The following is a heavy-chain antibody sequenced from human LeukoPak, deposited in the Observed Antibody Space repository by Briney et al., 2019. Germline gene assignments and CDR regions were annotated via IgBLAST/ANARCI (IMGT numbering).Heavy chain of an antibody. V-gene: IGHV3-48*04. J-gene: IGHJ6*04. CDR1: GFTFNSYS. D-gene: IGHD3-10*02. CDR3: AELGITMIGGV. CDR2: ISSSGSPI. Sequence: PGGSLRLSCAASGFTFNSYSMNWVRQAPGKGLEWVSYISSSGSPIYYADSLKGRFTISRDNAKNSLYLQMNSLRAEDTAVYYCAELGITMIGGVWGKGTTVTISS.